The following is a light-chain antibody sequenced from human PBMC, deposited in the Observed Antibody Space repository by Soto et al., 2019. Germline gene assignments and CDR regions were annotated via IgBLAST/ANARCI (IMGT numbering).Light chain of an antibody. CDR2: DAS. J-gene: IGKJ1*01. Sequence: EIVMTHYPATLSVSPGEIATLSCRSSQSVRTNLAWYQQKPGQAPRLLIYDASTRPTGIPGRFSGSGSGTEFTLTISSLQSEDFEVYYCQHFNNWPQTFGQGTKVDIK. CDR1: QSVRTN. CDR3: QHFNNWPQT. V-gene: IGKV3-15*01.